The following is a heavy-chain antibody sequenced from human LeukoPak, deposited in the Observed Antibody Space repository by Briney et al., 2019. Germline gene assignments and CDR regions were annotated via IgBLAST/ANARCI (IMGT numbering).Heavy chain of an antibody. CDR2: IYYSGST. CDR3: ASITGGYIDY. CDR1: GYSISSGYY. D-gene: IGHD2-8*02. V-gene: IGHV4-38-2*01. Sequence: SETLSLTCAVSGYSISSGYYWGWIRQPPGKGLEWIGYIYYSGSTYYNPSLKSRVTISVDTSKNQFSLKLSSVTAADTAVFYCASITGGYIDYWGQGTLVTVSS. J-gene: IGHJ4*02.